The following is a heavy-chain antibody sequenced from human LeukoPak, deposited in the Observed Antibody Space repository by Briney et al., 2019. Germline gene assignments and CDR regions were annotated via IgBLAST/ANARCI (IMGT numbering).Heavy chain of an antibody. CDR3: ARDRPSDPHGYTWFDP. V-gene: IGHV4-30-2*01. J-gene: IGHJ5*02. Sequence: SQTLSLTCTVSGGSISSGGYYWSWIRQPPGKGLEWIGYIYHSGSTYYNPSLKSRVTISVDRSKNQFSLKLSSVTAADTAVYYCARDRPSDPHGYTWFDPWGQGTLVTVSS. CDR1: GGSISSGGYY. CDR2: IYHSGST.